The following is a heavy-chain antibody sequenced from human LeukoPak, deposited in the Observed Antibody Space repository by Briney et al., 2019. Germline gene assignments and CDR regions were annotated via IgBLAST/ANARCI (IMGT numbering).Heavy chain of an antibody. V-gene: IGHV3-48*02. D-gene: IGHD4-17*01. CDR2: ISGSSNTI. Sequence: GGSLRLSCVVSGFTFSNYEMNWVRQSPGKGLEWVSYISGSSNTIYYADSVKGRFTISRDNAKNSLYLQMNSLRDEDTAVYYCARAVTTVTRGGLVFDYWGQGTLVTVSS. J-gene: IGHJ4*02. CDR1: GFTFSNYE. CDR3: ARAVTTVTRGGLVFDY.